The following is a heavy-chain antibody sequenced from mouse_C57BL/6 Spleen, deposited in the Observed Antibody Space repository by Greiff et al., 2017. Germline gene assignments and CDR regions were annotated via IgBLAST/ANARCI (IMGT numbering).Heavy chain of an antibody. CDR2: ISSGSSTI. D-gene: IGHD1-1*01. Sequence: DVMLVESGGGLVKPGGSLKLSCAASGFTFSDYGMHWVRQAPEKGLEWVAYISSGSSTIYYADTVKGRFTISRDNAKNTLFLQMTSLRSEDTAMYYCARVAPYWYFDVWGTGTTVTVSS. CDR3: ARVAPYWYFDV. CDR1: GFTFSDYG. J-gene: IGHJ1*03. V-gene: IGHV5-17*01.